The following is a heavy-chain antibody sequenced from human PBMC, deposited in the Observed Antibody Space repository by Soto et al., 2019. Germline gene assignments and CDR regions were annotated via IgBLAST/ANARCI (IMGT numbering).Heavy chain of an antibody. CDR3: ARQIAVSSGYSYYYYYGMDV. D-gene: IGHD3-22*01. Sequence: QLQLQESGPGLVKPSETLSLTCTVSGGSISSSSYYWGWIRQPPGKGLEWIGSIYYSGSTYYNPSLKSRVTISVDTSKNQFSLKLSSVTAADTAVYYCARQIAVSSGYSYYYYYGMDVWGQGTTVTVSS. CDR1: GGSISSSSYY. V-gene: IGHV4-39*01. J-gene: IGHJ6*02. CDR2: IYYSGST.